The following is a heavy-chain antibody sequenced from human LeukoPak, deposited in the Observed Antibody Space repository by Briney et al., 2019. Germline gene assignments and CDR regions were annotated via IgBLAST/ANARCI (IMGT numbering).Heavy chain of an antibody. CDR3: ARGAELLGLQFDY. CDR1: GGTFSSYA. Sequence: ASVKVSCKASGGTFSSYAISWVRQAPGQGLEWMGRIIPIFGTANYAQKFQGRVTITTDESTSTAYMELSSLRSEDTAVYYCARGAELLGLQFDYWGQGTLVTVSS. V-gene: IGHV1-69*05. J-gene: IGHJ4*02. CDR2: IIPIFGTA. D-gene: IGHD1-26*01.